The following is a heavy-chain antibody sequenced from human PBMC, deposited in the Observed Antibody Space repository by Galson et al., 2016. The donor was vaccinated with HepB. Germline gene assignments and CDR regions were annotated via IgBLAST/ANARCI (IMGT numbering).Heavy chain of an antibody. D-gene: IGHD1-26*01. CDR1: GFPFSSYG. CDR3: ARERRSGSYGDGLHV. CDR2: IWYDGSRK. V-gene: IGHV3-33*01. Sequence: SLRLSCAASGFPFSSYGIHWVRQAPGKGLEWVAVIWYDGSRKYYVDSVRGRFTISGDNFKNMVYLQMNSLRAEDTAVYYCARERRSGSYGDGLHVWGQGTMVTVSS. J-gene: IGHJ3*01.